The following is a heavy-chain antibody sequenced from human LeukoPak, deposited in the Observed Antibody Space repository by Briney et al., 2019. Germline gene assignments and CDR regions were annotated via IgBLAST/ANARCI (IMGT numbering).Heavy chain of an antibody. J-gene: IGHJ4*02. Sequence: GGSLRLSCAAPGFTFSSYAMSWVRQAPGKRLEWVSAISGSGGSTYYADSVKGRFTISRDNSKNTLYLQMNSLRAEDTAVYYCAKDLLGYCSSTSCQSSNFDYWGQGTLVTVSS. V-gene: IGHV3-23*01. CDR3: AKDLLGYCSSTSCQSSNFDY. CDR2: ISGSGGST. CDR1: GFTFSSYA. D-gene: IGHD2-2*01.